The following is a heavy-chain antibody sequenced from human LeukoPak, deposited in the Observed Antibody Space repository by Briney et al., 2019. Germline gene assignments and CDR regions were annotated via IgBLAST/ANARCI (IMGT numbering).Heavy chain of an antibody. Sequence: ETSETLSLTCAVYGGSFSGYYWSWIRQPPGKGLEWIGEINHSGSTNYNPSLKSRVTISVDTSKNQFSLKLSSVTAADTAVHYCARVGSSSYYFDYWGQGTLVTVSS. D-gene: IGHD6-6*01. CDR1: GGSFSGYY. CDR3: ARVGSSSYYFDY. CDR2: INHSGST. V-gene: IGHV4-34*01. J-gene: IGHJ4*02.